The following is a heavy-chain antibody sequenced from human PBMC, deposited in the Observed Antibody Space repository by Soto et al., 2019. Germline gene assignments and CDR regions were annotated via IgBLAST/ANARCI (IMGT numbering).Heavy chain of an antibody. D-gene: IGHD1-26*01. CDR2: IIPFVGTA. Sequence: QVQLVQSGAEVKKPGSSVKVSCQVSGGTFSTYGLGWVRQAPGQGLEWMGAIIPFVGTARYAQKFRDRVTINAYRSTTTTYMEVKSLTLEDTAVYYCVRRTEGKEGYSYWGQGTLVSVS. CDR1: GGTFSTYG. CDR3: VRRTEGKEGYSY. J-gene: IGHJ4*02. V-gene: IGHV1-69*06.